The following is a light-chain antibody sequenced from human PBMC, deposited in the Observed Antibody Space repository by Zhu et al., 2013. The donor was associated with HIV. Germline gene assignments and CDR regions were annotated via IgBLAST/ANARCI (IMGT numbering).Light chain of an antibody. J-gene: IGKJ5*01. Sequence: DIQLTQSASSLSASVGDRVTITCQASEDISNNLNWYQQKPGKAPKVLIYGASNLERGVPSRFTGSGSGTHFTFTITSLQPEDGATYYCQQYDDLRITFGQGTRLDIK. CDR2: GAS. CDR3: QQYDDLRIT. V-gene: IGKV1-33*01. CDR1: EDISNN.